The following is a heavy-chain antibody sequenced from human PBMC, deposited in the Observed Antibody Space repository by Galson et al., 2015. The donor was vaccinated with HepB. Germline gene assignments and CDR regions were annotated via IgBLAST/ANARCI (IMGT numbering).Heavy chain of an antibody. D-gene: IGHD6-13*01. Sequence: SVKVSCKASGYTFTSYGISWVRQAPGQGLEWMGWISAYNGNTNYAQKLQGRVTMTTDTSTSTAYMELRSLRSDDTAVYYCARVLYGSSWYRTGWFDPWGQGTLVTVSS. V-gene: IGHV1-18*01. CDR1: GYTFTSYG. CDR3: ARVLYGSSWYRTGWFDP. CDR2: ISAYNGNT. J-gene: IGHJ5*02.